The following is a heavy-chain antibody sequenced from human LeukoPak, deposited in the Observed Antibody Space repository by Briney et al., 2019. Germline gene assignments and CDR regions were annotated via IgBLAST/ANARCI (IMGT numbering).Heavy chain of an antibody. J-gene: IGHJ5*02. CDR3: ARVYNWNYNWFDP. V-gene: IGHV4-4*02. D-gene: IGHD1-7*01. Sequence: SGTLSLTCAVSGGSISSSNWWSWVRQPPGKGLEWIGEIYHSGSTNYNPSLKSRVTISVDKSKNQFSLKLSSVTAADTAVYYCARVYNWNYNWFDPWGQGTLVTVSS. CDR1: GGSISSSNW. CDR2: IYHSGST.